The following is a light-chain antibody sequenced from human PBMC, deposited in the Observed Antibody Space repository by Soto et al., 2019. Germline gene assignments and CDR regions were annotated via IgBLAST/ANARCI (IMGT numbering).Light chain of an antibody. Sequence: QSALTQPASVSGSPGQSITISCTGTSSDVGGYNYVSWYQQHPGKAPKLMIYEVSNRPSGVSNRFSRSKSGNTASLTISGLQPEDGADYYCSSYTSSSTQVFGTGTKLTVL. CDR2: EVS. CDR1: SSDVGGYNY. V-gene: IGLV2-14*01. CDR3: SSYTSSSTQV. J-gene: IGLJ1*01.